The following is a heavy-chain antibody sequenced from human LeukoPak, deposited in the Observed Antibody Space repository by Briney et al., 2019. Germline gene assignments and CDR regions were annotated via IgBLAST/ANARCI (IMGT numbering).Heavy chain of an antibody. CDR3: ASAGGDSRSPLPFYY. V-gene: IGHV3-7*03. J-gene: IGHJ4*02. Sequence: ETLSLTCTVSGGSISGSSYYWGWIRQPPGKGLEWVANIKQDGSEKYYVDSVKGRFTISRDNAENSLSLQMNSLRAEDTAVYYCASAGGDSRSPLPFYYWGQGTLVTVSS. D-gene: IGHD6-6*01. CDR2: IKQDGSEK. CDR1: GGSISGSSYY.